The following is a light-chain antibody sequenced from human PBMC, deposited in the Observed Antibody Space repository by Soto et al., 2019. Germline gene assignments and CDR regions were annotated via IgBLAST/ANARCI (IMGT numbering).Light chain of an antibody. CDR2: EGS. J-gene: IGLJ2*01. CDR1: SSDVGSYNL. Sequence: QSVLTQPASVSGSPGQSITISCTGTSSDVGSYNLVSWYQQHPGKAPKLMIYEGSKRPSGVSNRFSGSKSGNTASLTISGLQADDEADYYCCSYAGSSTPVVFGGGTQLTV. V-gene: IGLV2-23*01. CDR3: CSYAGSSTPVV.